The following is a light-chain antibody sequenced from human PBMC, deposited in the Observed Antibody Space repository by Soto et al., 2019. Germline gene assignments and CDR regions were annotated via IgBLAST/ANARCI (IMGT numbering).Light chain of an antibody. CDR1: QSVSSN. J-gene: IGKJ1*01. CDR3: QQYNYWPRT. CDR2: GAS. Sequence: EVVMTQSPATLSVSPGERATLSCRASQSVSSNLAWYRQTAGQTPRLLIYGASTRATGVPARFSGSGSGTEFTLTISSLQSEDFTVYYCQQYNYWPRTFGQGTKV. V-gene: IGKV3-15*01.